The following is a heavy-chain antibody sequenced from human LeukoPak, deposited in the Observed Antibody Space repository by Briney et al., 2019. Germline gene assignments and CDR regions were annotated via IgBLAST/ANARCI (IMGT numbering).Heavy chain of an antibody. CDR1: GYTFTGYY. J-gene: IGHJ6*02. CDR3: ARDSEYDILTGRVVPSGMDV. CDR2: INPNSGGT. V-gene: IGHV1-2*02. D-gene: IGHD3-9*01. Sequence: ASVKVSCKASGYTFTGYYMHWVRQAPGQGLEWMGWINPNSGGTNYAQKLQGRVTMTRDTSISTAYMELSRLRSDDTVVYYCARDSEYDILTGRVVPSGMDVWGQGTTVTVSS.